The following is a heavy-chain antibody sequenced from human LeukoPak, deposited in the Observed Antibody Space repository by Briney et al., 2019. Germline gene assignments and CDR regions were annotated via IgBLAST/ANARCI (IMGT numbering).Heavy chain of an antibody. D-gene: IGHD3-9*01. CDR2: ISYDGSNK. CDR3: ARDPDYDILTGYFY. CDR1: GFTFSGYA. Sequence: GGSLRLSCAASGFTFSGYAMHWVRQAPGWGLEWVAVISYDGSNKRYADSVKGRFTISRDNSKNTLYLQMNSLRAEDTAVYYCARDPDYDILTGYFYWGQGTLVTVSS. J-gene: IGHJ4*02. V-gene: IGHV3-30*04.